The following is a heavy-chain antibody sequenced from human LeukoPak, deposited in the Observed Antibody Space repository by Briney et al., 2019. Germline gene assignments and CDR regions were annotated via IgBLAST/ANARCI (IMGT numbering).Heavy chain of an antibody. CDR2: IYYSGST. V-gene: IGHV4-59*01. D-gene: IGHD1-26*01. Sequence: SETLSLTCTVSGGSISSYYWSWIRQPPGKGLERIGYIYYSGSTNYNPSLKSRVTISVDTSKNQFSLKLSSVTAADTAVYYCARVGSGSYYAYFDYWGQGTLVTVSS. J-gene: IGHJ4*02. CDR1: GGSISSYY. CDR3: ARVGSGSYYAYFDY.